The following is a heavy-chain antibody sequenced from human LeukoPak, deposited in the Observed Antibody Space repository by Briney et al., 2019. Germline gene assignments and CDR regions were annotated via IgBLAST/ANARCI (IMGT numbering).Heavy chain of an antibody. CDR2: ISYDGSNK. CDR3: AKSTRGIADFDY. CDR1: GFTFSSYG. J-gene: IGHJ4*02. Sequence: GGSLRLSCAASGFTFSSYGMHWVRQAPGKGLEWVAVISYDGSNKYYADSVKGRFTISRDNSKNTLYLQMNSLRAEDTAVYYCAKSTRGIADFDYWGQGTLVTVSS. D-gene: IGHD6-13*01. V-gene: IGHV3-30*18.